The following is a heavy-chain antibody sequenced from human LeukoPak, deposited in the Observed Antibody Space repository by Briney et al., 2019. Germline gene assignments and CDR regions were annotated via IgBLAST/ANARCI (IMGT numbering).Heavy chain of an antibody. D-gene: IGHD3-22*01. Sequence: PSETLSLTCTVSGGSISGYFWSWIRQPAGKGLEWIGRIYTSGSTTYNPSLKSRVTMSVDTSKNQFSLKLNSVTAADTAVYYCARGDTSAYYPDYWGQGTLVTVSS. J-gene: IGHJ4*02. CDR3: ARGDTSAYYPDY. V-gene: IGHV4-4*07. CDR1: GGSISGYF. CDR2: IYTSGST.